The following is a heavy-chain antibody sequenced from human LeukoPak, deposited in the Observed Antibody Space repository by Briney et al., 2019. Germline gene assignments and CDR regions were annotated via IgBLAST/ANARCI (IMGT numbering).Heavy chain of an antibody. CDR2: ISSSSTI. Sequence: PGGSLRLSCAASGFTFSSYSMNWVRQAPGKGLEWVSYISSSSTIYYADSVKGRFTISRDNAKKSLYLQMNSLRDEDTAVYYCARMVATRFDFWGQGTLVTVSS. CDR1: GFTFSSYS. CDR3: ARMVATRFDF. J-gene: IGHJ4*02. V-gene: IGHV3-48*02. D-gene: IGHD2-21*02.